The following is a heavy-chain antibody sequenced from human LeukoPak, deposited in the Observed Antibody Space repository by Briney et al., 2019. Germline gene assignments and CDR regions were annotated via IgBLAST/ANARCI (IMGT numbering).Heavy chain of an antibody. V-gene: IGHV4-31*03. CDR1: GGSISSGGYY. Sequence: SQTLSLTCTVSGGSISSGGYYGSWIRQHPGKGLEWVGYIYYSGSTYYNPSLKSRVTISVDTSKNQFSLKLSSVTAADTAVYYCARGYDFWSGYYMDVWGKGTTVTVSS. J-gene: IGHJ6*03. CDR3: ARGYDFWSGYYMDV. D-gene: IGHD3-3*01. CDR2: IYYSGST.